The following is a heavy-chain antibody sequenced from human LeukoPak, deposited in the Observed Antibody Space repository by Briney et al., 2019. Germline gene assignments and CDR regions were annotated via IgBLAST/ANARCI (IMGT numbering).Heavy chain of an antibody. CDR2: VYPVDSEI. CDR1: GYYFDYYW. CDR3: ARHQNTLNTGSFDS. Sequence: GESLKISCKASGYYFDYYWIGWVRQVPGKGLEWMGIVYPVDSEIKYSPTFRGHVTLSVDKSLTTAYLQWTSLKASDTGVYYCARHQNTLNTGSFDSWGRGTLVTVSS. J-gene: IGHJ4*02. V-gene: IGHV5-51*01. D-gene: IGHD1-14*01.